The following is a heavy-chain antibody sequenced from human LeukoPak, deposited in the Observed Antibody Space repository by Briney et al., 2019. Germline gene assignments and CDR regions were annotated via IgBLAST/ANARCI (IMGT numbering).Heavy chain of an antibody. V-gene: IGHV4-59*01. CDR3: ARDRPPGY. Sequence: SETLSLTCTVSSGAISGYYWSWIRQPPGKGLEWIGYFYYSGGTNYNPSLKNRVTISIDTSKNQFSLKLSSVTAADTAVYYCARDRPPGYWGQGTLVTVSS. J-gene: IGHJ4*02. D-gene: IGHD2-2*03. CDR2: FYYSGGT. CDR1: SGAISGYY.